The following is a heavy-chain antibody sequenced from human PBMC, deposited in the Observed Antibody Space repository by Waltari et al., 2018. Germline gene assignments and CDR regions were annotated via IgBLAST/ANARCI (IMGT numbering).Heavy chain of an antibody. CDR3: AREGGIVVVTATPPFDY. Sequence: EVQLLESGGGLVQPGGSLRLSCAASGFTFSSYSMSWVRQAPGKGLEWVSAICGSGGSTYYADSVKGRFTISRDNSKNTLYLQMNSLRAEDTAVYYCAREGGIVVVTATPPFDYWGQGTLVTVSS. V-gene: IGHV3-23*01. D-gene: IGHD2-21*02. CDR2: ICGSGGST. J-gene: IGHJ4*02. CDR1: GFTFSSYS.